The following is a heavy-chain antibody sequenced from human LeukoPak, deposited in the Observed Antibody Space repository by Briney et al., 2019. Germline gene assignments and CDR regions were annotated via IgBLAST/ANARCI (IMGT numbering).Heavy chain of an antibody. D-gene: IGHD4-17*01. Sequence: ASVKVSCTASGYTFTGYYMHWVRQAPGPGLEWMGWINPNSGGTNYAQKFQGRVTMTRDTSISTAYMELSRLRSDDMAVYYCARYESYGDYFDYWGQGTLVTVSS. CDR2: INPNSGGT. J-gene: IGHJ4*02. CDR1: GYTFTGYY. V-gene: IGHV1-2*02. CDR3: ARYESYGDYFDY.